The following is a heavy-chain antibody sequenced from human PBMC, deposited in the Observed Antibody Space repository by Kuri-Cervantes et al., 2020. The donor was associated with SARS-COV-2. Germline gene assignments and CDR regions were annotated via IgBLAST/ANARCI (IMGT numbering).Heavy chain of an antibody. CDR1: GFTFSSYW. Sequence: GGSLRLSCAASGFTFSSYWMSWVRQAPGKGLECVANIKQDGSEKYYVDSVKGRFTISRDNAKNSLYLQMNSLRAEDTAVYYCARGRYCSSNSCYYYGMDVWGQGTTVTVSS. CDR3: ARGRYCSSNSCYYYGMDV. V-gene: IGHV3-7*05. CDR2: IKQDGSEK. D-gene: IGHD2-2*01. J-gene: IGHJ6*02.